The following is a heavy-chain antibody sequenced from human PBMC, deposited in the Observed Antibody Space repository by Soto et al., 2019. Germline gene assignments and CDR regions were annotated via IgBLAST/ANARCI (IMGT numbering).Heavy chain of an antibody. Sequence: GGSLRLSCVGSGFTFSSYLMNWVRQAPGKGLEWVAKIKEDGSEKYYVDFVKGRFTVSRDNARYSLYLHMITLRADDTAVYYCVSEPEPRSWHHWGQ. CDR3: VSEPEPRSWHH. J-gene: IGHJ1*01. V-gene: IGHV3-7*03. CDR1: GFTFSSYL. CDR2: IKEDGSEK.